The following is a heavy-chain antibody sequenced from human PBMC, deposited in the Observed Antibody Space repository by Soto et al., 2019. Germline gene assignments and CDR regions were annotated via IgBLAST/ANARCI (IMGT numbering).Heavy chain of an antibody. Sequence: QVQLVQSGAEVKKPGSSVKVSCKASGGTVSSYTISWVRQAPGQGLEWMGRIVLILGITNYAQKFQGRVTITADKSTSTVYMELSSLRSEDTSVYYCASGSSTVTNWFDPWGQGTLVTVSS. D-gene: IGHD4-17*01. CDR2: IVLILGIT. V-gene: IGHV1-69*02. J-gene: IGHJ5*02. CDR1: GGTVSSYT. CDR3: ASGSSTVTNWFDP.